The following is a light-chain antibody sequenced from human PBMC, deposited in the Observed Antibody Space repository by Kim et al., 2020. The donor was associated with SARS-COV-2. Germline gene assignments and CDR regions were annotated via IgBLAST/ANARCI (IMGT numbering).Light chain of an antibody. Sequence: TVHSSGTGGSSNIGAGYDVHWYQQLPGTAPKLLIYGNSNRPSGVPDRFSGSKSGTSASLAITGLQAEDEADYYCQSYDSSLSGWVFGGGTQLTVL. CDR2: GNS. CDR1: SSNIGAGYD. V-gene: IGLV1-40*01. J-gene: IGLJ3*02. CDR3: QSYDSSLSGWV.